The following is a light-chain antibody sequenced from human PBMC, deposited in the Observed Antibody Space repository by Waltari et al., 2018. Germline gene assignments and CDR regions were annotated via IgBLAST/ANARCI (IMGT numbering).Light chain of an antibody. CDR2: EVS. CDR1: SSHVGAYNF. J-gene: IGLJ1*01. CDR3: SSFTRSNTYV. Sequence: QSALTQPASVSGSPGQSITISCTGTSSHVGAYNFVSWYQQHPGKAPKLMIYEVSNRPSGVSSRFSASKSGSTASLTISGLQAEDEADYHCSSFTRSNTYVFGAGTKVTVL. V-gene: IGLV2-14*01.